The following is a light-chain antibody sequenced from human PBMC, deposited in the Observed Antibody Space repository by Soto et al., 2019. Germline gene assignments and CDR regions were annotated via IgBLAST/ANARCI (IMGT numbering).Light chain of an antibody. J-gene: IGKJ3*01. CDR3: QQRYSTSFT. CDR2: ASS. Sequence: DIQMTQSPSSLSASVGYRVTITCRASQSSSSYLNWYQQKPGTAPKLLIYASSSLESGVPLRFSGSGSGTVFTLPISSLQPEDFSTYYCQQRYSTSFTFGPGTKVDIK. CDR1: QSSSSY. V-gene: IGKV1-39*01.